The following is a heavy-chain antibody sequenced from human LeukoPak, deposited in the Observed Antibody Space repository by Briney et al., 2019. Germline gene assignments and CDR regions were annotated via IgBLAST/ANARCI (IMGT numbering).Heavy chain of an antibody. CDR1: GFTFSSYG. Sequence: PGGSLRLSCAASGFTFSSYGMHWVRQAPGKGLEWVANIKQDGSEKYYVDSVKGRFAISRDNAKNSLYLQMNNLRAEDTAVYYCSRSLDYWGQGTLVTVSS. V-gene: IGHV3-7*01. CDR3: SRSLDY. CDR2: IKQDGSEK. J-gene: IGHJ4*02.